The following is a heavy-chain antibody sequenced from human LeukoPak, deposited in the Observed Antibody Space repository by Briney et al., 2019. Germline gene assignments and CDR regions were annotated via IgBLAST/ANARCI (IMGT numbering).Heavy chain of an antibody. D-gene: IGHD2-2*01. CDR1: GYTFTGYY. J-gene: IGHJ3*02. Sequence: ASVKVSCKASGYTFTGYYMHWVRQAPGQGLEWMGWINPNSGGTNYAQEFQGRVTMTRDTSISTAYMELSRLRSDDTAVYYCARDDCSSTSCDQGDAFDIWGQGTMVTVSS. V-gene: IGHV1-2*02. CDR2: INPNSGGT. CDR3: ARDDCSSTSCDQGDAFDI.